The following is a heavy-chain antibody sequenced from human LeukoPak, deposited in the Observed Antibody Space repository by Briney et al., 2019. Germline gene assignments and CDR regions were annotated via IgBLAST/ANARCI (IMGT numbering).Heavy chain of an antibody. CDR3: AKEPSSSWYLRFFEY. V-gene: IGHV3-30*18. CDR1: GISFSLFG. J-gene: IGHJ4*02. Sequence: GGSLRLSCAASGISFSLFGMNGVRQAPGKGLEWVAVISDDGSDIHYADSVKGRFTISRDNSHNTVYLQMNSVRAEDTAVYHCAKEPSSSWYLRFFEYWGQGTLVTVSS. CDR2: ISDDGSDI. D-gene: IGHD3-22*01.